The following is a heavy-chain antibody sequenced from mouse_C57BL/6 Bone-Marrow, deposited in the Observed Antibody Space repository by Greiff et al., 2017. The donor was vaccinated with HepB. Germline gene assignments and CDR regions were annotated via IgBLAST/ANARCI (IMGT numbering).Heavy chain of an antibody. J-gene: IGHJ3*01. CDR3: ARVRYPRWLLSFAY. CDR1: GYTFTSYW. CDR2: IDPSDSYT. V-gene: IGHV1-50*01. Sequence: QVQLQQPGAELVKPGASVKLSCKASGYTFTSYWMQWVKQRPGQGLEWIGEIDPSDSYTNYNQKFKGKATLTVDTSSSTAYMQLSSLTSEDSAVYYCARVRYPRWLLSFAYWGQGTLVTVSA. D-gene: IGHD2-3*01.